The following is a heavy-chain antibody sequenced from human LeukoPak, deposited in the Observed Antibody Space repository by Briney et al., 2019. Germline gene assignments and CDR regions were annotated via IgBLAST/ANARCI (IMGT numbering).Heavy chain of an antibody. V-gene: IGHV4-39*01. CDR2: IYYSGST. CDR1: GGSISSSSYY. CDR3: ARHDYGGNDHFDY. D-gene: IGHD4-23*01. J-gene: IGHJ4*02. Sequence: SETLSLTCTVSGGSISSSSYYWGWIRQPPGKGLEWIGSIYYSGSTYYNPSLKSRVTISIDTSKNQFSLKLSSVTAADTAVYYCARHDYGGNDHFDYWGQGTLVTVSS.